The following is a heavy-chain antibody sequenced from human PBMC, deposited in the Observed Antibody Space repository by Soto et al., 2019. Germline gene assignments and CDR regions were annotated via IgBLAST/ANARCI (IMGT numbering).Heavy chain of an antibody. D-gene: IGHD4-17*01. CDR2: ITHSGST. CDR3: SREGRRVHATATSDMDA. J-gene: IGHJ6*02. Sequence: PSYSLRLTCSAGGGTLSVTYWCRIRQASEKGMEWIAEITHSGSTNYNPSLKSRVTISVDTSKNQFSLKLPSVTTADTAAYYCSREGRRVHATATSDMDALGQG. V-gene: IGHV4-34*01. CDR1: GGTLSVTY.